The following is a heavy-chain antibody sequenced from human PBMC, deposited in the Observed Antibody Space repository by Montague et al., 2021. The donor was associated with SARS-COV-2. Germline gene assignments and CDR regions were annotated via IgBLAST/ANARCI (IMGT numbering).Heavy chain of an antibody. Sequence: SETLSLTCAVSGGSFSGYYCTWICQSQRKGLEWIGVINNSGSTNSNPYLKRRVTISVDTSKNQFSLKLSSVTAADTAVYFCACGEITTRGLIYYYGMDVWGQGTTVTVSS. J-gene: IGHJ6*02. CDR1: GGSFSGYY. CDR3: ACGEITTRGLIYYYGMDV. V-gene: IGHV4-34*01. D-gene: IGHD4-11*01. CDR2: INNSGST.